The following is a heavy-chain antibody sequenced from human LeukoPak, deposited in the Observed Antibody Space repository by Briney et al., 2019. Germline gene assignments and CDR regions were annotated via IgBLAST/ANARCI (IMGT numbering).Heavy chain of an antibody. J-gene: IGHJ4*02. CDR1: GGSISSYY. V-gene: IGHV4-4*07. CDR3: ARDRYYYGSESYYFDY. CDR2: IHTRGST. Sequence: NPSETLSLTCTVSGGSISSYYWSWIRQPAGKGLEWIGRIHTRGSTNFNPSLKSRVTMSVDTSKNQFSLKLSSVTAADTAVYYCARDRYYYGSESYYFDYWGQGTLVTVSS. D-gene: IGHD3-10*01.